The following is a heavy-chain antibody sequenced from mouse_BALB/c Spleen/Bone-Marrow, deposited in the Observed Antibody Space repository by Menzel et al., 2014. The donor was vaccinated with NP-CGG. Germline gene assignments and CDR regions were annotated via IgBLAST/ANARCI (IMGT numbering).Heavy chain of an antibody. CDR2: IDPANGNT. D-gene: IGHD2-14*01. J-gene: IGHJ1*01. V-gene: IGHV14-3*02. CDR1: GFNIKDTY. Sequence: VQLQQSGAELVQPGASVKLSCTASGFNIKDTYMHWVKQRPEQGLEWIGRIDPANGNTKYDPKFQGKATITADTSSNTAYLQLSSLTSEVTAVYYCASYRYAWYFDVWGAGTTVTVSS. CDR3: ASYRYAWYFDV.